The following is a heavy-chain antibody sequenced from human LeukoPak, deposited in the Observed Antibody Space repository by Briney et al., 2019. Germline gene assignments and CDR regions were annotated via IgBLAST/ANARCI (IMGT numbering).Heavy chain of an antibody. J-gene: IGHJ4*02. CDR1: GGSISSISYH. D-gene: IGHD1-7*01. Sequence: SETLSLTCTVSGGSISSISYHWGWIRQPPGKGLEWIGHIYYSGSTFSLKGRVTISVDTSKNQFSLKLRSVTAADTAMFYCARLYGNFQNYYDYWGQGTLVAVSS. CDR2: IYYSGST. CDR3: ARLYGNFQNYYDY. V-gene: IGHV4-39*07.